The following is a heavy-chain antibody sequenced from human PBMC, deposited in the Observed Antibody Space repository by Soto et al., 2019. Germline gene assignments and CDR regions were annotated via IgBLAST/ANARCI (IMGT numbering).Heavy chain of an antibody. CDR1: GYSISSGYY. CDR3: ARGIAAAGYNWFDH. V-gene: IGHV4-38-2*01. J-gene: IGHJ5*02. D-gene: IGHD6-13*01. CDR2: IYHSGST. Sequence: SETLSLTCAVSGYSISSGYYWGWIRQPPGKGLEWIGSIYHSGSTYYNPSLKSRVTISVDTSKNQFSLKLSSVTAADTAVYYCARGIAAAGYNWFDHWGQGILVTVSS.